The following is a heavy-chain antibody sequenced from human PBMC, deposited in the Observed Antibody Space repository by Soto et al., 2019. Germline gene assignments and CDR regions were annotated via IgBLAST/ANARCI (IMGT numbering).Heavy chain of an antibody. CDR3: AKIRFLEWYPVLYYFDY. Sequence: GGSLRLSCASSGFTFSSYGMHLVRQAPGKGLEWVAVISYDGSNKYYADSVKGRFTISRDNSKNTLYLQMNSLRAEDTAVYYCAKIRFLEWYPVLYYFDYWGQGTLVTVSS. CDR1: GFTFSSYG. D-gene: IGHD3-3*01. V-gene: IGHV3-30*18. CDR2: ISYDGSNK. J-gene: IGHJ4*02.